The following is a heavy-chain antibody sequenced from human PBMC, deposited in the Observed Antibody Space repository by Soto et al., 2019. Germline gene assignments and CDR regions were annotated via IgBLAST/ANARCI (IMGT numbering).Heavy chain of an antibody. Sequence: GGSLRLSCQASGFNFRLYEVHWVRKAPGKGLEWVSYISSSGLTTYYADFAEGRFTISRDNAKDSLYLHLNSLRVGDTAVYYCARYGTRGDWWGLGTQVTVSS. D-gene: IGHD3-10*01. J-gene: IGHJ5*01. V-gene: IGHV3-48*03. CDR1: GFNFRLYE. CDR2: ISSSGLTT. CDR3: ARYGTRGDW.